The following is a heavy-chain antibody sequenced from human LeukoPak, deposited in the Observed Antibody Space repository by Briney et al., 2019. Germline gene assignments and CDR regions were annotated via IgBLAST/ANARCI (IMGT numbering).Heavy chain of an antibody. V-gene: IGHV4-38-2*02. CDR3: ASTRDNLHFDY. Sequence: LETLSLTCTVSGYSISGSYYWGWMRQPPGKGLEWIGSIYYSGSTYYNPSLKSRVTISVDTSKNQFSLKLSSVTAADTAVYYCASTRDNLHFDYWGQGTLVTVSS. D-gene: IGHD1-14*01. J-gene: IGHJ4*02. CDR2: IYYSGST. CDR1: GYSISGSYY.